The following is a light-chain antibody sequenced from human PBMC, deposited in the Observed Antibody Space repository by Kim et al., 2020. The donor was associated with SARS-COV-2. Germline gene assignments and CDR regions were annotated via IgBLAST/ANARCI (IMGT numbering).Light chain of an antibody. Sequence: QSALAQPPSASRTPGQRVTISCSGSSSNIGGNTVNWYQQFPGTAPRVLIYNNNQRPSGVPDRFSGSKSGTSASLAISGLQSGDEADYYCAAWDDSLSGWVFGGGTQLTVL. CDR2: NNN. V-gene: IGLV1-44*01. CDR1: SSNIGGNT. J-gene: IGLJ3*02. CDR3: AAWDDSLSGWV.